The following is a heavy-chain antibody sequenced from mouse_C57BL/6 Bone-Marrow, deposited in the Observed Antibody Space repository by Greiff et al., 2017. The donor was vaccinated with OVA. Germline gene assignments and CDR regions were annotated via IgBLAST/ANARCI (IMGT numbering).Heavy chain of an antibody. CDR1: GYTFTSYW. CDR2: IHPNSGST. J-gene: IGHJ3*01. CDR3: ARSGRLRRFAY. Sequence: QVHVKQPGAELVKPGASVKLSCKASGYTFTSYWMHWVKQRPGQGLEWIGMIHPNSGSTNYNEKFKSKATLTVDKSSSTAYMQLSSLTSEDSAVYYCARSGRLRRFAYWGQGTLVTVSA. D-gene: IGHD2-2*01. V-gene: IGHV1-64*01.